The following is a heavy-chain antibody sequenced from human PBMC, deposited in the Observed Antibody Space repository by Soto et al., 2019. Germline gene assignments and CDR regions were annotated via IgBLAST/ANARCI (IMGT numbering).Heavy chain of an antibody. CDR1: GFTFSSYA. Sequence: GGSLRLSCAASGFTFSSYAMSWVRQAPGKGLEWVSAISGSGGSTYYADSVKGRFTISRDNSKNTLYLQMNSLRAEDTAVYYCAKEAVATKDIVVVVAANFDYWGQGTLVTVSS. V-gene: IGHV3-23*01. CDR3: AKEAVATKDIVVVVAANFDY. D-gene: IGHD2-15*01. J-gene: IGHJ4*02. CDR2: ISGSGGST.